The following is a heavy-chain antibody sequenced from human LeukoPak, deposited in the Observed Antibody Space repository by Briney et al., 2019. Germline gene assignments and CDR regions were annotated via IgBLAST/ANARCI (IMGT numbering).Heavy chain of an antibody. D-gene: IGHD6-13*01. J-gene: IGHJ4*02. CDR2: IWYDVSNK. CDR1: GFTFSTYG. V-gene: IGHV3-33*01. Sequence: GGSLRLSCGASGFTFSTYGMQWVRQAPGKGLEWVAVIWYDVSNKYYADSVKGRFTVSRDNSKNTLYLQMNSLRAEDTAVHYCARSMAAADYWGQGTLVTVSS. CDR3: ARSMAAADY.